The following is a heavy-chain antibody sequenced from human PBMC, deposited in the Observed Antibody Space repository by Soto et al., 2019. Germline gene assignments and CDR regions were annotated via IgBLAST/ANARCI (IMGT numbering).Heavy chain of an antibody. V-gene: IGHV1-69*01. D-gene: IGHD3-10*01. CDR1: GGTFSSYA. CDR3: ASQAEFGELLMGFDY. CDR2: IIPIFGTA. Sequence: QVQLVQSGAEVKKPGSSVKVSCKASGGTFSSYAISWVRQAPGQGLEWMGGIIPIFGTANYAQKFQGRVTITADESTSTAYMELSSMRSEDTAVYYCASQAEFGELLMGFDYWGQGTLVTVSS. J-gene: IGHJ4*02.